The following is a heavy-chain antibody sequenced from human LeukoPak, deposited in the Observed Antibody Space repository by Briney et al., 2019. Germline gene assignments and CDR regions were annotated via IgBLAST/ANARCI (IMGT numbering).Heavy chain of an antibody. CDR2: ISAYNGNT. CDR3: ARGPLDYYDSSGLDDY. Sequence: GASVNVSFKASGYTFTSYGISWVRQAPGQGLEWMGWISAYNGNTNYAQKLQGRVTMTTDTSTSTAYMELRSLRSDDTAVCYCARGPLDYYDSSGLDDYWGQGTLVTVSS. V-gene: IGHV1-18*01. D-gene: IGHD3-22*01. CDR1: GYTFTSYG. J-gene: IGHJ4*02.